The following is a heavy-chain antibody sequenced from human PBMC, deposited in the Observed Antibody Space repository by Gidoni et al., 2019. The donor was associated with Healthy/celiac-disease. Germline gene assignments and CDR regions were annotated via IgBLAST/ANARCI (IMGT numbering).Heavy chain of an antibody. CDR2: ISSSSSTI. V-gene: IGHV3-48*01. D-gene: IGHD6-13*01. CDR1: GHPFSSYS. Sequence: EVQLLESGGGLVQPGGSLRPSCAPSGHPFSSYSMNWVRQAPGKGLEWVSYISSSSSTIYYADSVKGRFTISRDNAKNSLYLQMNSLRAEDTAVYYCAIGYSSSWTFDYWGQGTLVTVSS. CDR3: AIGYSSSWTFDY. J-gene: IGHJ4*02.